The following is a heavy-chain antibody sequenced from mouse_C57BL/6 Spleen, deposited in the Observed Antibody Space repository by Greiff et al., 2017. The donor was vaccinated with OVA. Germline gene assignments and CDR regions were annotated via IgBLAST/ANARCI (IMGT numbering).Heavy chain of an antibody. CDR2: INPSTGGT. CDR3: ASYGNYEAWFAY. D-gene: IGHD2-1*01. V-gene: IGHV1-42*01. CDR1: GYSFTGYY. J-gene: IGHJ3*01. Sequence: VQLQQSGPELVKPGASVKISCKASGYSFTGYYMNWVKQSPEKSLEWIGEINPSTGGTTYNQKFKAKATLTVDKSSSTAYMQLKCLTSEDSAVYYCASYGNYEAWFAYWGQGTLVTVSA.